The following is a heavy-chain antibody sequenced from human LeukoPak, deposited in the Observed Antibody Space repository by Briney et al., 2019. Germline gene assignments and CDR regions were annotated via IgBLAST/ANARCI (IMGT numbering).Heavy chain of an antibody. CDR3: ASRPFLYGFRTYFDN. Sequence: PSETLSLTCAAYGGSFSAFHWNWIRQSPAKGLEWLGEMKQSGTPRYNPSLQSRVTISVDKSKSQFSLNVRSVTAADTAVYYCASRPFLYGFRTYFDNWAQGTLVTVSS. CDR1: GGSFSAFH. D-gene: IGHD3-10*01. CDR2: MKQSGTP. J-gene: IGHJ4*02. V-gene: IGHV4-34*01.